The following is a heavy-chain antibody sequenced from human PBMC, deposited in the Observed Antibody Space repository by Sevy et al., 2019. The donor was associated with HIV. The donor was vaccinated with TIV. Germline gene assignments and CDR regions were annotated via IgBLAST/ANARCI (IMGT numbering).Heavy chain of an antibody. CDR3: ARERWGGFDY. CDR1: GVTVSSNY. D-gene: IGHD3-16*01. Sequence: ESPKISCAASGVTVSSNYLRLVRQAPGKGLEWGPVIYSGGSTYYADSVKGRFTISRDNSKNTLYLQMNSLRAEDTAVYYCARERWGGFDYWGQGTLVTVSS. V-gene: IGHV3-53*01. J-gene: IGHJ4*02. CDR2: IYSGGST.